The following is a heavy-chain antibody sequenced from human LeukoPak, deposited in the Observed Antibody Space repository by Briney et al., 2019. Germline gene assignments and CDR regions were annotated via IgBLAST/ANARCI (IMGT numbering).Heavy chain of an antibody. D-gene: IGHD3-16*01. CDR3: TTDHTDIGRYIGLGGTGVF. V-gene: IGHV3-15*01. Sequence: GGSLRLSCTTSGFTFSWAWMSWVRQAPGKGLEWVGHIQSKGDGEATDYGAAVKGRFTISRDDSKDTVYLQMNNLQVEDTAIYYCTTDHTDIGRYIGLGGTGVFWGKGTLATVSS. CDR1: GFTFSWAW. J-gene: IGHJ4*02. CDR2: IQSKGDGEAT.